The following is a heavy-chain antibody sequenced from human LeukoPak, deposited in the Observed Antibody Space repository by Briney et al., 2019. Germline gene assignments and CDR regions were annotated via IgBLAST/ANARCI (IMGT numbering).Heavy chain of an antibody. CDR1: GYTFTSYN. V-gene: IGHV1-69*05. CDR2: IIPIFGTA. Sequence: GASVKVSCKASGYTFTSYNINWVRQAPGQGLEWMGGIIPIFGTANYAQKFQGRVTITTDESTSTAYMELSSLRSEDTAVYYCATFCGGDCYSHAFDIWGQGTMVTVSS. J-gene: IGHJ3*02. CDR3: ATFCGGDCYSHAFDI. D-gene: IGHD2-21*02.